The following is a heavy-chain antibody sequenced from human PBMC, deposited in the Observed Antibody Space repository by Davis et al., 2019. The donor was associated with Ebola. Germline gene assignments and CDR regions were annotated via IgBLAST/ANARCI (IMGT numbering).Heavy chain of an antibody. Sequence: ASVKVSCKASGYTFKNYAISWVRQAPGQGLEWMGWISAYNGNTAYAQILQGRVTMTTDTSTGTAYMELKSLRSDDTAVYFCARTSIVGTTTTASDIWGQGTLVTVSS. CDR2: ISAYNGNT. V-gene: IGHV1-18*01. D-gene: IGHD1-26*01. CDR3: ARTSIVGTTTTASDI. CDR1: GYTFKNYA. J-gene: IGHJ3*02.